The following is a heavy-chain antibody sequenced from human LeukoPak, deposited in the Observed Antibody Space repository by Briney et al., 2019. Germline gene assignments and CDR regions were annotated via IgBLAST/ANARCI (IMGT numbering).Heavy chain of an antibody. D-gene: IGHD5-18*01. J-gene: IGHJ6*02. CDR2: IWYDGSIK. V-gene: IGHV3-33*06. CDR3: AKDRGYSYGDYYYYGMDV. CDR1: GFTFSTYG. Sequence: GRSLRLSCAASGFTFSTYGMHWVRQAPGKGLEWVAVIWYDGSIKYYAGSVKGRFTISRDNSKNTLYLQMNSLRAGGTAVYYCAKDRGYSYGDYYYYGMDVWGQGTTVTVSS.